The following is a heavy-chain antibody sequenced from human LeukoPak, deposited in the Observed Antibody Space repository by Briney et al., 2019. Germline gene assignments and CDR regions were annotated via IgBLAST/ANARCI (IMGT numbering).Heavy chain of an antibody. D-gene: IGHD3-16*01. CDR1: GYTFTGYY. V-gene: IGHV1-2*02. CDR3: ARVERGGVLVV. J-gene: IGHJ4*02. Sequence: GASVQDSCLASGYTFTGYYMHWVGQAPGQGLEGMGWINPNSGGTNYAQKFQVRVTMTKDTSISTAYMELSRLRSDDTAVYYCARVERGGVLVVWGPGTLVIVSS. CDR2: INPNSGGT.